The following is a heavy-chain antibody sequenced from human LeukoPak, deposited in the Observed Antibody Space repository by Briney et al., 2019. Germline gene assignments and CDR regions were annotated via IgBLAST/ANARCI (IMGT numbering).Heavy chain of an antibody. CDR2: IYTSGST. CDR1: GGSISSGSYY. J-gene: IGHJ3*02. V-gene: IGHV4-61*02. D-gene: IGHD3-22*01. CDR3: ARGPYAYDSSGACDI. Sequence: SETLSLTCSVSGGSISSGSYYWSWIRQPAGKGLEWIGRIYTSGSTNYNPSLKSRVTISVGTSKNQFSLKLSSVTAADTAVYFCARGPYAYDSSGACDIWGQGTMVTVSS.